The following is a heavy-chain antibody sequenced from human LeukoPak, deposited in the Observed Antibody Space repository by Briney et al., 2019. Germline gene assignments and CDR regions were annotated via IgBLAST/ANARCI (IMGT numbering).Heavy chain of an antibody. J-gene: IGHJ4*02. CDR3: ARAGDSSGLLDY. CDR2: IYYSGST. Sequence: SETLSLTCAVSGGPIGYHYWTWIRQSPGKGLEWIGYIYYSGSTNYNPSLMSRVTISIDTSKNQFSLKLSSVTAADTAVYYCARAGDSSGLLDYWGQGILVTVSS. V-gene: IGHV4-59*11. CDR1: GGPIGYHY. D-gene: IGHD3-22*01.